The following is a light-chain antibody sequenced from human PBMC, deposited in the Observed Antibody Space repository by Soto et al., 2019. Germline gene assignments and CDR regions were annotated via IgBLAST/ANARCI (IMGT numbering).Light chain of an antibody. V-gene: IGKV1-27*01. Sequence: DIQMTQSPSSLSASVGDRVTLTCRASQSISNYLAWYQQKPGNVPKLLIYAASTLPSGVPSRFSGSGSGTDFTLTISSLQPEDFATYYCQKYNSAPLTFGGGTKVEIK. CDR1: QSISNY. J-gene: IGKJ4*01. CDR3: QKYNSAPLT. CDR2: AAS.